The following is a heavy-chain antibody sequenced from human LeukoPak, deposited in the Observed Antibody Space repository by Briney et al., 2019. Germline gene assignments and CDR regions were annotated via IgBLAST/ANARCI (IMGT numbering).Heavy chain of an antibody. CDR1: GFAFNTYW. V-gene: IGHV3-74*01. Sequence: GGSLRLSCAASGFAFNTYWMHWVRQVPGKGLVWVSSLSPDGTDTHYAGYVKGRFTISRDNAKNTLFLQVNSLRSEDTALYYCARDPETLTPLDYWGQGTLVTVSS. CDR2: LSPDGTDT. CDR3: ARDPETLTPLDY. J-gene: IGHJ4*02. D-gene: IGHD1-14*01.